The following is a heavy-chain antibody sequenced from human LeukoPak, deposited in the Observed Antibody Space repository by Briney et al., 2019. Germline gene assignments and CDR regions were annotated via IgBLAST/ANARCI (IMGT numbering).Heavy chain of an antibody. J-gene: IGHJ4*02. Sequence: TSETLSLTCTVSGCSISSGGYYWSWIRQHPGKGLEWIGYIYYSGSTYYNPSLKSRVTISVDTSKNQFSLKLSSVTAADTAVYYCARSGSGSTYYFDYWGQGTLVTVSS. CDR2: IYYSGST. D-gene: IGHD3-10*01. V-gene: IGHV4-31*03. CDR1: GCSISSGGYY. CDR3: ARSGSGSTYYFDY.